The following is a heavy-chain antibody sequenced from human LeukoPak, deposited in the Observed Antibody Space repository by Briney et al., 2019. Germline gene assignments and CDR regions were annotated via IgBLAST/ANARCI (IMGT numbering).Heavy chain of an antibody. J-gene: IGHJ1*01. CDR1: GGSFSGYY. CDR2: INHSGST. CDR3: ARTILTDYGGLEYFQH. V-gene: IGHV4-34*01. Sequence: SETLSLTCAVYGGSFSGYYWRWIRQPPGKGLEWIGEINHSGSTNYNPSLKSRVTISVDTSKNQFSLKLSSVTAADTAVYYCARTILTDYGGLEYFQHWGQGTLVTVSS. D-gene: IGHD3-9*01.